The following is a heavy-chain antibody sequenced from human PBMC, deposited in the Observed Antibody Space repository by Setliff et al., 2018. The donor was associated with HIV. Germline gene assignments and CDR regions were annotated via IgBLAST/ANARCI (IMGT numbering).Heavy chain of an antibody. D-gene: IGHD1-26*01. CDR2: VSDDESEK. Sequence: GGSLRLSCAASRFTFRQYAMHWVRQAPGKGLEWVAVVSDDESEKFYVDSVKGRFTISKDNAKSSLYLQMNSLRAEDTAVYYCAKVVMGAVDYWGQGTLVTVSS. V-gene: IGHV3-30*18. J-gene: IGHJ4*02. CDR3: AKVVMGAVDY. CDR1: RFTFRQYA.